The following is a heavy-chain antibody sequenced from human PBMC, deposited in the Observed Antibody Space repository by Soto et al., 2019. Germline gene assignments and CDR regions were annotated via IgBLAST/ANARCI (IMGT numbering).Heavy chain of an antibody. Sequence: SLRLSCAASGFSFSSYCMHWVRQAPGKGLEWVAVIWYDGSQKYLADSVKGRFTIYRDNSKNTLFLQMNSLRAEDTAVYFCARDRLGYTTSHFLDYWGQGTLVTVSS. CDR2: IWYDGSQK. D-gene: IGHD2-2*01. CDR3: ARDRLGYTTSHFLDY. J-gene: IGHJ4*02. CDR1: GFSFSSYC. V-gene: IGHV3-33*01.